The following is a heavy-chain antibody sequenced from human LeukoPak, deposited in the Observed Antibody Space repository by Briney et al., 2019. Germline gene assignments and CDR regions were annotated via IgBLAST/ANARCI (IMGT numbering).Heavy chain of an antibody. D-gene: IGHD2-2*01. Sequence: ASVKVSCKASGYTFTSYDINWVRQATGQGLEWMGWMNPNSGNTGCAQKFQGRVTITRNTSISTAYMELSSLRSEDTAVYYCARGPIQYQLLKSYYYYYYMDVWGKGTTVTVSS. CDR3: ARGPIQYQLLKSYYYYYYMDV. CDR1: GYTFTSYD. V-gene: IGHV1-8*03. CDR2: MNPNSGNT. J-gene: IGHJ6*03.